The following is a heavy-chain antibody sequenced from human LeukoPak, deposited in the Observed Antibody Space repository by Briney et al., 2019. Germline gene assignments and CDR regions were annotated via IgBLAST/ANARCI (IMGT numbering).Heavy chain of an antibody. V-gene: IGHV4-39*01. CDR1: GDSVSSSSYY. CDR3: ARHPHYFDL. J-gene: IGHJ2*01. Sequence: SETLSLTSTVSGDSVSSSSYYWGWIRQPPGKGLEWIGSIYYSGTTYYNPSLKSRVTISVDTSKNQFSLKLSSVTAADTAVYYCARHPHYFDLWGRGTLVTVSS. CDR2: IYYSGTT.